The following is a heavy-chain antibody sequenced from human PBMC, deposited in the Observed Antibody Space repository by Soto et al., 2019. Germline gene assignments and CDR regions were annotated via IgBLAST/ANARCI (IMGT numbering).Heavy chain of an antibody. CDR1: GFTVSTYG. Sequence: QVQLVESGGGVVQPGRSLRLPCAVSGFTVSTYGMHWVRQAPGKGLEWVAVISRDGGIKYYADSVKGRFTISRDNSRNTLFLEMNSLRGDDMAVYYCTGEVASGYWGQGTLVTVSS. D-gene: IGHD2-8*02. V-gene: IGHV3-30*03. J-gene: IGHJ4*02. CDR2: ISRDGGIK. CDR3: TGEVASGY.